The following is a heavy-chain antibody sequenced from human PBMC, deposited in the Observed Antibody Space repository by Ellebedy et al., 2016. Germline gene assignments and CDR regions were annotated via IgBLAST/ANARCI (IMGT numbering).Heavy chain of an antibody. CDR1: GFTFSSYW. D-gene: IGHD3-16*01. Sequence: GESLKISXTASGFTFSSYWMHWVRQAPGKGLVWVSRIKGDESGIAYADSVKGRFTISRDNGKNTLYLQMNSLRGEDTAIYYCASGFRHYGAYDIWGQGTMVTVPS. CDR3: ASGFRHYGAYDI. V-gene: IGHV3-74*01. J-gene: IGHJ3*02. CDR2: IKGDESGI.